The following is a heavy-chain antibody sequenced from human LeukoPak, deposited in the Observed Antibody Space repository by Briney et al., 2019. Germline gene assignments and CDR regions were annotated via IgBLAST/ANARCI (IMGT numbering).Heavy chain of an antibody. CDR3: ARGGLDPSYFDY. Sequence: SETLSLTCTVSGGSISSYYWSWIRQPAGKGLEWIGRIYTSGSTNYNPSLKSRVTMSVDTSKNQFSLRLSSVTAADTAVYYCARGGLDPSYFDYWGQGTLVTVSS. CDR2: IYTSGST. J-gene: IGHJ4*02. V-gene: IGHV4-4*07. D-gene: IGHD6-19*01. CDR1: GGSISSYY.